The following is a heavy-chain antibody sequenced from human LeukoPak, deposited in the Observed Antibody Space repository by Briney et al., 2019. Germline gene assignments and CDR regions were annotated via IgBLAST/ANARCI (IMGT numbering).Heavy chain of an antibody. D-gene: IGHD6-19*01. CDR3: ARDRDSSGWYRHVLNYYYGMDV. Sequence: ASVKVSCKASGYTFTNYGITWVRQAPGQGLEWMGWISAYNGNTNYAQKLQGRVTMTTDTSTSTAYMELRSLRSDDTAVYYCARDRDSSGWYRHVLNYYYGMDVWGQGTTVTVSS. J-gene: IGHJ6*02. V-gene: IGHV1-18*01. CDR1: GYTFTNYG. CDR2: ISAYNGNT.